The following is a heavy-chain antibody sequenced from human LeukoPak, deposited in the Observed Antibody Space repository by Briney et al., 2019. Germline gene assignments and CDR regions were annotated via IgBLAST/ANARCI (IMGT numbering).Heavy chain of an antibody. CDR1: GGTFSSYV. J-gene: IGHJ4*02. D-gene: IGHD3-22*01. CDR3: ARANDSSGYYYYNSYYFDY. V-gene: IGHV1-69*06. CDR2: IIPMFGAV. Sequence: SVKVSCKASGGTFSSYVISWVRQAPGQGLQWMGGIIPMFGAVNYAQKFQGRVTITADKSTGTAYMELSSLRSEDTAVYYCARANDSSGYYYYNSYYFDYWGQGTLVTVSS.